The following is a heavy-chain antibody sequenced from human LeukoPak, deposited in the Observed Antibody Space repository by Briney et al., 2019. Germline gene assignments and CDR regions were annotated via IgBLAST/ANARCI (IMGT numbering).Heavy chain of an antibody. J-gene: IGHJ6*02. V-gene: IGHV4-59*08. Sequence: KSSETLSLTCTVSGGSISSYYWSWIRQPPGKGLEWIGYIYHSGSTNYNPSLKSRVTISVDTSKNQFSLKLSSVTAADTAVYYCARGVNYGSGSYLASYYYYYGMDVWGQGTTVTVSS. CDR2: IYHSGST. D-gene: IGHD3-10*01. CDR3: ARGVNYGSGSYLASYYYYYGMDV. CDR1: GGSISSYY.